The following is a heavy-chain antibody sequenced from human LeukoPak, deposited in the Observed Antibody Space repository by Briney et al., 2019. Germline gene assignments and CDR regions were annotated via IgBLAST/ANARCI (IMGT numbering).Heavy chain of an antibody. V-gene: IGHV4-59*01. CDR1: GGSISDYY. CDR3: ARQQRGYTCGFDY. Sequence: PSETLSLTCTVSGGSISDYYWNWIRQPPGKGLEWIGYIYYSGNTNYNPSLKSRVTISVDTSKNQFSLKLSSVTAADTAVYYCARQQRGYTCGFDYWGQGTLVTVSS. CDR2: IYYSGNT. J-gene: IGHJ4*02. D-gene: IGHD5-18*01.